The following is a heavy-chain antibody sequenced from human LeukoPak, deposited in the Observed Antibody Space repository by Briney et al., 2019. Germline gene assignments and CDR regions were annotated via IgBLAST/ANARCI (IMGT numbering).Heavy chain of an antibody. J-gene: IGHJ5*02. V-gene: IGHV3-30*18. Sequence: GGSLRLSCAASGFIFSSYAMHWVRQAPGKGLEWVAVISYDGRSNFYADSVKGRFTISRDNSKNTLYLQMNSLRAEDTAVYYCAKGGLFDDILSWGQGTLVTVSS. D-gene: IGHD3-9*01. CDR3: AKGGLFDDILS. CDR2: ISYDGRSN. CDR1: GFIFSSYA.